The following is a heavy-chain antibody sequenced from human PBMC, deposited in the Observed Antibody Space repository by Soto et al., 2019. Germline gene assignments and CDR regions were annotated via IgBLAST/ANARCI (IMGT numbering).Heavy chain of an antibody. Sequence: SETLSLTCTVSGGSISRGGYYWSWIRQHQGKGLAWIGYIYYSGSTYYTPSLKSRVTISVDTSKNQFSLKMSSVTDADTAGQYCASGLCDNGGSCYGEDWFDPWGQGTLVTVTS. CDR2: IYYSGST. D-gene: IGHD2-15*01. CDR3: ASGLCDNGGSCYGEDWFDP. V-gene: IGHV4-31*03. J-gene: IGHJ5*02. CDR1: GGSISRGGYY.